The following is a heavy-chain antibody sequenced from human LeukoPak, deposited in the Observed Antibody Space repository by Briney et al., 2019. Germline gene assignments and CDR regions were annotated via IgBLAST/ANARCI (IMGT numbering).Heavy chain of an antibody. CDR2: INHSGST. CDR3: ARGTYYYDSSGYSFDY. CDR1: GGSFSGYY. J-gene: IGHJ4*02. V-gene: IGHV4-34*01. Sequence: PSETLSLTCAVYGGSFSGYYWSWIRQPPGKGLEWIGEINHSGSTNYNPSLKCRVTISVDTSKNHFSLKLSSVTAADTAVYYCARGTYYYDSSGYSFDYWGQGTLVTVSS. D-gene: IGHD3-22*01.